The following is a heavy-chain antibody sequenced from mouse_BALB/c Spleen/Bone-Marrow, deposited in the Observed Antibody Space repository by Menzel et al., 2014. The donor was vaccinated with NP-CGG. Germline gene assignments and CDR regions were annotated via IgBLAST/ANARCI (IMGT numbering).Heavy chain of an antibody. CDR2: INPNNGGT. V-gene: IGHV1S81*02. Sequence: VQLQQSGAELVKPGTSVKLSCKASGYTFTSHYIYWVKQRPGQGLKWIGEINPNNGGTNFNEKFKSKATLTVDKSSSTAYMQLNSLISEDSAVYYCTRLSLLRGYFDYWGQGTTLTVSS. CDR3: TRLSLLRGYFDY. CDR1: GYTFTSHY. J-gene: IGHJ2*01. D-gene: IGHD1-2*01.